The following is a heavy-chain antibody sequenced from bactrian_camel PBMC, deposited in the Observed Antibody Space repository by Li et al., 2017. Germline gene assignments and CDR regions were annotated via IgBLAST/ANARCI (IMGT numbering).Heavy chain of an antibody. CDR3: AARFGSCSGNYDSYNY. CDR1: GLPYRGYC. Sequence: HAQLVESGGGSVQAGGSLRLSCVVSGLPYRGYCMAWFRQAPGKEREAVARLYLRADSTTYTTYADSVKDRFTISRDNAKNTLYLQMVSLKPEDTAIYYCAARFGSCSGNYDSYNYWGQGTQVTVS. V-gene: IGHV3S6*01. CDR2: LYLRADSTT. J-gene: IGHJ4*01. D-gene: IGHD2*01.